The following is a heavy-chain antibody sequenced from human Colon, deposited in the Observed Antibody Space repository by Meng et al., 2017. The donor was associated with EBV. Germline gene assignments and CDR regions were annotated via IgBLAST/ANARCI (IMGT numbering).Heavy chain of an antibody. V-gene: IGHV4-31*03. CDR2: IYYSGST. D-gene: IGHD4-17*01. CDR1: GDSISSGGFY. CDR3: ARTNYGDYNWFDP. Sequence: QLQLQESGPGLVKPSXILSLTCTVSGDSISSGGFYWSWIRQHPGKGLEWIGYIYYSGSTYYNPSLRSRVAISIDTSKNQFSLKLTSVTAADTAVYFCARTNYGDYNWFDPWGQGTLVTVSS. J-gene: IGHJ5*02.